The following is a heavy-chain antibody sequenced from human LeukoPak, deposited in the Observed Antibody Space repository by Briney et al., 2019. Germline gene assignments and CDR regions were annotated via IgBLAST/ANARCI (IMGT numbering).Heavy chain of an antibody. CDR1: GGSISTSNYY. CDR3: ARVQFSSGSLDY. D-gene: IGHD6-19*01. CDR2: IYHSGRT. J-gene: IGHJ4*02. Sequence: PSETLSLTCTVSGGSISTSNYYWSWIRQSPGKGLEWIGHIYHSGRTNFNPSLKSRVTISVDKSKNQFSLRLNSVTAADTAVYYCARVQFSSGSLDYWGQGTLVTVSS. V-gene: IGHV4-61*05.